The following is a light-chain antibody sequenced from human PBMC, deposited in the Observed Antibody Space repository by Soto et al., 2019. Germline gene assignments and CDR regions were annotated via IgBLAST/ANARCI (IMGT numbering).Light chain of an antibody. Sequence: EIVLTQSPATLSLSPGERATLSCRASQSVSSYLAWYQQKPGQAPRLLIYDASNRATGIPVRFSGSGSGTDFTLTINSLESEDFAVHYCQQRSNWPRGYTFGQGTTLEIK. J-gene: IGKJ2*01. V-gene: IGKV3-11*01. CDR2: DAS. CDR1: QSVSSY. CDR3: QQRSNWPRGYT.